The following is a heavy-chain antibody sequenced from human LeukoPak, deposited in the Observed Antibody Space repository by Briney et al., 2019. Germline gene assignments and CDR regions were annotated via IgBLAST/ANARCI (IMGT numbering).Heavy chain of an antibody. J-gene: IGHJ4*02. CDR2: IGGRDGST. V-gene: IGHV3-23*01. CDR1: GFTFSSYG. Sequence: GRSLRLSCAASGFTFSSYGMSWVRQAPGKGLEWVSAIGGRDGSTYYADSVKGRFTISRDNSKNTLYVQMNSLRAEDTAVYYCAKGHYYGSGSLDYWGQGTLVTVSS. CDR3: AKGHYYGSGSLDY. D-gene: IGHD3-10*01.